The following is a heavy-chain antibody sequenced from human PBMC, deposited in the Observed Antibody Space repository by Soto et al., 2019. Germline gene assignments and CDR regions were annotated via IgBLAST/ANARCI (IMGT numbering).Heavy chain of an antibody. CDR1: GFTFSSYS. V-gene: IGHV3-48*01. Sequence: PGGSLRLSCAASGFTFSSYSMNWVRQAPGKGLEWVSYISSSSSTIYYADSVKGRFTISRDNAKNSLYLQMNSLRAEDTAVYYCARDLDPVADDYIFDYWGQGTLVTVSS. D-gene: IGHD6-19*01. J-gene: IGHJ4*02. CDR2: ISSSSSTI. CDR3: ARDLDPVADDYIFDY.